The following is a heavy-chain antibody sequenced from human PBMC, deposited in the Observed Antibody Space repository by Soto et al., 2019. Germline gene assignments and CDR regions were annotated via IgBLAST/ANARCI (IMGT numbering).Heavy chain of an antibody. V-gene: IGHV5-10-1*01. D-gene: IGHD2-2*02. CDR1: GYSFTSYW. CDR2: INPSDSYT. CDR3: ARLGYCTGTSCYTFDS. J-gene: IGHJ4*02. Sequence: GESLKISCQGSGYSFTSYWIGWVRQRPGKGLAWMRRINPSDSYTTYSPSFQGHVTISTDKSFSTAYLQWSGLKASDTAMYYCARLGYCTGTSCYTFDSWGEGTLVTAPQ.